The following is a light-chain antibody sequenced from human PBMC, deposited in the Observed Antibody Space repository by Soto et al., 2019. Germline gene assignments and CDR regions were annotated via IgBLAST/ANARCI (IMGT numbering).Light chain of an antibody. V-gene: IGKV3-15*01. CDR1: QSVSSN. Sequence: EIMMTQSPSTLSVSPGERATLHCRASQSVSSNLAWYQQKPGQAPRLLIYGASTRATGIPARFSGSGSGTEFTLTISSLQSEDFAVYYCQQYNNWPPVWTFGQGTKVDIK. J-gene: IGKJ1*01. CDR3: QQYNNWPPVWT. CDR2: GAS.